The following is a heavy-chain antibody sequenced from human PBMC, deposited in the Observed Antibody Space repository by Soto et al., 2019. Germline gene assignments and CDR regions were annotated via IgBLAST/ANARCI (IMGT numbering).Heavy chain of an antibody. V-gene: IGHV1-2*02. CDR2: INPNSGGT. J-gene: IGHJ6*02. CDR1: GYTFTGYY. CDR3: ARDLNDFWSGPPSSMDV. Sequence: GASVKVSCKASGYTFTGYYMHWVRQAPGQGLEWMGWINPNSGGTNYAQKFQGRVTMTRDTSISTAYMELSRLRSDDTAVYYCARDLNDFWSGPPSSMDVWGQGTTVTVSS. D-gene: IGHD3-3*01.